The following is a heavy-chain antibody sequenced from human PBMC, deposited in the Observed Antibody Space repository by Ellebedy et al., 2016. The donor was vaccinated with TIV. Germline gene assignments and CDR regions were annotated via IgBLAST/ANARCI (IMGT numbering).Heavy chain of an antibody. CDR2: IRGDYGST. Sequence: GGSLRLSXAASGFIFRSYALTWVRQAPGKGLEWVSTIRGDYGSTYYADSVKGRFTISGDNSESTLYLQMNSLRAEDTALYYCAKALWFEHYYYYGMDVWGQGTTVTVSS. J-gene: IGHJ6*02. V-gene: IGHV3-23*01. CDR3: AKALWFEHYYYYGMDV. CDR1: GFIFRSYA. D-gene: IGHD3-10*01.